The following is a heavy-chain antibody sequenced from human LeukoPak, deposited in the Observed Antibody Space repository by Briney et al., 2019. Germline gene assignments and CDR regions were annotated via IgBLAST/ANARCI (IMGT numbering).Heavy chain of an antibody. CDR2: IWYDGNNK. V-gene: IGHV3-33*06. J-gene: IGHJ4*02. D-gene: IGHD3-16*02. CDR1: GFTFSSYG. CDR3: AKDRLPLGELSLFDY. Sequence: SGRSLRLSCAASGFTFSSYGMHWVRQAPGKGLEWVAVIWYDGNNKYYAESVKGRFTISRDISKNTLYLQMNSLRAEDTAVYYCAKDRLPLGELSLFDYWGQGTLVTVSS.